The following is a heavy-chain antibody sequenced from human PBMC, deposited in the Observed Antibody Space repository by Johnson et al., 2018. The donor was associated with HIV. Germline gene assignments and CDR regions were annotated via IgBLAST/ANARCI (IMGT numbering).Heavy chain of an antibody. J-gene: IGHJ3*02. Sequence: VQLVESGGGVVQPGRSLRLSCAASGFTFSSYTMHWVRQAPGKGLEWVANIKQDGSEKYYVDSVKGRFTISRDNAKNSLDLQMNSLRAEDTAVYYCARERPRDAFDIWGQGTMVTVSS. CDR1: GFTFSSYT. CDR3: ARERPRDAFDI. V-gene: IGHV3-7*03. CDR2: IKQDGSEK.